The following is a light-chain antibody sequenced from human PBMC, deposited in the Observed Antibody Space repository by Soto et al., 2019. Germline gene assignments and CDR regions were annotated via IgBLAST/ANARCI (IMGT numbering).Light chain of an antibody. Sequence: DIQMTQSPSTLSAFVGDRLTITCRASQSISSWLAWYQQKPGKAPKLLIYKASSLESGVPSRFSGSGSGTEFTLNISSLQPDDFATYYCQQYDSYSLTFGQGTKVEI. V-gene: IGKV1-5*03. CDR3: QQYDSYSLT. CDR2: KAS. J-gene: IGKJ1*01. CDR1: QSISSW.